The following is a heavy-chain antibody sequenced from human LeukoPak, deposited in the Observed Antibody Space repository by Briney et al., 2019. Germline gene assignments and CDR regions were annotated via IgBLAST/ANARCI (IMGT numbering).Heavy chain of an antibody. D-gene: IGHD6-13*01. J-gene: IGHJ6*03. V-gene: IGHV3-64*01. CDR1: GFTFSNYA. CDR2: IGGNGGGI. CDR3: ARRYSSIYYYYMDV. Sequence: GGSLRLSCAASGFTFSNYAMHWVRQAPGKGLEYVSSIGGNGGGIYYANSVKGRFTISRDNSKNTLYLQMGSLRAEDMAVYYCARRYSSIYYYYMDVWGKGTTVTVSS.